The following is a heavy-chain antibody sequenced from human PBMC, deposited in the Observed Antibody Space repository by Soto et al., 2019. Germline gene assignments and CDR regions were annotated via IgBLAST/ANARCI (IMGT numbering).Heavy chain of an antibody. CDR1: GFTFSNAW. D-gene: IGHD6-13*01. CDR2: IKSKTDGGTT. V-gene: IGHV3-15*01. J-gene: IGHJ5*01. Sequence: GGSLRLSCAASGFTFSNAWMSWVRQAPGKGLEWVGRIKSKTDGGTTDYAAPVKGRFTISRDDSKNTLYLQMNSLKTEDTAEYHCTTARPFYSSSWYDYWGQGTLVTVSS. CDR3: TTARPFYSSSWYDY.